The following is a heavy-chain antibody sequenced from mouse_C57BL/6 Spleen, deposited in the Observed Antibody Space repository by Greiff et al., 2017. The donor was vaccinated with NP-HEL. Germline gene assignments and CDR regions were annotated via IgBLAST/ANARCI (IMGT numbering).Heavy chain of an antibody. CDR2: IDPSDSYT. CDR3: ARRDLTGDYFDY. CDR1: GYTFTSYW. J-gene: IGHJ2*01. D-gene: IGHD4-1*01. V-gene: IGHV1-69*01. Sequence: VKLQQPGAELVMPGASVKLSCKASGYTFTSYWMHWVKQRPGQGLEWIGEIDPSDSYTNYNQKFKGKSTLTVDKSSSTAYMQLSSLTSEDSAVYYCARRDLTGDYFDYWGQGTTLTVSS.